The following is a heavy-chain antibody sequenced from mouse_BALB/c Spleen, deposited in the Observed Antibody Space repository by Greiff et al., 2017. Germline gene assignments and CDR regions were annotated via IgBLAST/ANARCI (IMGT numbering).Heavy chain of an antibody. Sequence: QVQLQQSGPELVKPGASVKISCKASGYAFSSSWMNWVKQRPGQGLEWIGRIYPGDGDTNYNGKFKGKATLTADKSSSTAYMQLSSLTSVDSAVYFCAREDGHWYFDVWGAGTTVTVSS. CDR1: GYAFSSSW. D-gene: IGHD2-3*01. CDR2: IYPGDGDT. V-gene: IGHV1-82*01. J-gene: IGHJ1*01. CDR3: AREDGHWYFDV.